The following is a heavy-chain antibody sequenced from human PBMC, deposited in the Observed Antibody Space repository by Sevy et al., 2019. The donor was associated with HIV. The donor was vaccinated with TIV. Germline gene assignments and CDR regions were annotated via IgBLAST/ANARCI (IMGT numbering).Heavy chain of an antibody. CDR1: GFTFGDYD. J-gene: IGHJ4*02. V-gene: IGHV3-49*04. Sequence: GGPLRLSCTTFGFTFGDYDINWVRQAPGKGLEWVAFLKNKANGGTVDYAASVKGRFTISRDDSKSIAYLQMNDLKTEDTAVYYCTRWKAAQSIFDYWGQGALVTVSS. CDR2: LKNKANGGTV. CDR3: TRWKAAQSIFDY. D-gene: IGHD6-25*01.